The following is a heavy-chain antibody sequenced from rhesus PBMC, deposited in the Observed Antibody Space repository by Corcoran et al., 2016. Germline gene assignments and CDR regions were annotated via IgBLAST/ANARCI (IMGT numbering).Heavy chain of an antibody. D-gene: IGHD6-13*01. CDR3: ARSGIAAGPWYFDY. V-gene: IGHV4-65*01. Sequence: QVQLQESGPGLVKPSETLSLTCAVSGGSVSSSNWWSWIRQPPGKGLEGIGYIRGRSGCTHYNPSRKCRVTISTDTSTNQFSRKLSSVTAADPAVYYCARSGIAAGPWYFDYWGQGVLVTVSS. CDR1: GGSVSSSNW. J-gene: IGHJ4*01. CDR2: IRGRSGCT.